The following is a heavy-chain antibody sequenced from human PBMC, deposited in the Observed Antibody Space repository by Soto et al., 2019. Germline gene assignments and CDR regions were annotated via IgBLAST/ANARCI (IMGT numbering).Heavy chain of an antibody. Sequence: ASVKVSCKASGYTFTGYYMQWVRQAPGQGLEWVGWINPNSGGTNYAQKFQGRVTMTRDTSISTAYMELSRLRSDDTAVYYCAGYSGSYSDPDYWGQGTLVTVSS. J-gene: IGHJ4*02. CDR1: GYTFTGYY. CDR3: AGYSGSYSDPDY. V-gene: IGHV1-2*02. CDR2: INPNSGGT. D-gene: IGHD1-26*01.